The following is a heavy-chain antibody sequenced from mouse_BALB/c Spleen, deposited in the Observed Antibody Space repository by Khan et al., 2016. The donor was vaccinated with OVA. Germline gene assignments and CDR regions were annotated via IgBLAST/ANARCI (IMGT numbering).Heavy chain of an antibody. V-gene: IGHV3-2*02. J-gene: IGHJ3*01. Sequence: EVQLQESGPGLVKASQSLSLTCTVTGYSITSDYAWNWIRQFPGNKLEWMGYITYSGSTSYTPSLKSRISITRDTSKNQFFLQLNSGTTGDTATYYCARGRAYWGQGTLVTVSA. D-gene: IGHD3-3*01. CDR1: GYSITSDYA. CDR3: ARGRAY. CDR2: ITYSGST.